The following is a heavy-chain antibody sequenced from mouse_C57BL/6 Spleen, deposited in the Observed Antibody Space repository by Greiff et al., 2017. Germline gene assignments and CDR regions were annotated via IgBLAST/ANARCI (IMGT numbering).Heavy chain of an antibody. D-gene: IGHD1-1*01. Sequence: QVQLQQSGAELVKPGASVKISCKASGYAFSSYWMNWVKQRPGKGLDWIGQIYPGDGDTNYNGKFKGKATLTADKSSSTAYMQLSSLTSEDSAVYFCAREPTTVVTFDYWGQGTTLTVSS. CDR2: IYPGDGDT. V-gene: IGHV1-80*01. CDR3: AREPTTVVTFDY. CDR1: GYAFSSYW. J-gene: IGHJ2*01.